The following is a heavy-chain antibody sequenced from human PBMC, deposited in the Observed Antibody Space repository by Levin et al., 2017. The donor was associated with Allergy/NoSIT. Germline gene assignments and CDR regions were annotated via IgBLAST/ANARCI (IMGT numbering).Heavy chain of an antibody. CDR3: ALGDFHFDP. CDR2: IYYTGTT. J-gene: IGHJ5*02. V-gene: IGHV4-59*02. Sequence: SQTLSLTCTVSGDPASSYYWSWIRQPPGKGLEWIGYIYYTGTTSYNPSLKSRVTISLDTSKSQFSLRLSSVTAADTAVYYCALGDFHFDPWGQGTLVTVSS. D-gene: IGHD2-21*02. CDR1: GDPASSYY.